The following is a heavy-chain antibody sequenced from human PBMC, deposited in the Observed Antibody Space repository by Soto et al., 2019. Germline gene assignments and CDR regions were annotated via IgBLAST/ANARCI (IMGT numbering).Heavy chain of an antibody. CDR3: ARGFDGNYYYGMDV. CDR2: INHSGST. D-gene: IGHD3-9*01. V-gene: IGHV4-34*01. Sequence: SETLSLTCAVYGGSFSGYYWSWIRQPPGKGLEWIGEINHSGSTDYNPSLKSRVTISVDTSKNQFSLKLSSVTAADTAVYYCARGFDGNYYYGMDVWGQGTTVTVSS. CDR1: GGSFSGYY. J-gene: IGHJ6*02.